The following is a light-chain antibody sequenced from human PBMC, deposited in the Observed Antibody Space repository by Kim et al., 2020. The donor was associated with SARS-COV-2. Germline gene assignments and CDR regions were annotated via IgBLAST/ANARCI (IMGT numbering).Light chain of an antibody. V-gene: IGLV1-47*01. J-gene: IGLJ3*02. Sequence: VLTQPPSASGTPGQRVTSSCSGSSSNIGSNYVYWYQQLPGTAPKLLIYRNNQRPSGVPDRFSGSKSGTSASLAISGLRSEDEADYYCAAWDDSLSGRVFGGGTQLTVL. CDR1: SSNIGSNY. CDR2: RNN. CDR3: AAWDDSLSGRV.